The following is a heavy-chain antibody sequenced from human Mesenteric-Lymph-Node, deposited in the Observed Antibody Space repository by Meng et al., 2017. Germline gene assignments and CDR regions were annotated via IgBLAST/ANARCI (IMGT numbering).Heavy chain of an antibody. CDR3: ARDEQLVAFDI. Sequence: ASVKVSCKASGYTFTSYDINWVRQATGQGLEWMGWMNPNSGNTGYAQKFQGRVTMTTDTSTSTAYMELRSLRSDDTAVYYCARDEQLVAFDIWGQGTMVTVSS. CDR2: MNPNSGNT. J-gene: IGHJ3*02. V-gene: IGHV1-8*01. CDR1: GYTFTSYD. D-gene: IGHD6-13*01.